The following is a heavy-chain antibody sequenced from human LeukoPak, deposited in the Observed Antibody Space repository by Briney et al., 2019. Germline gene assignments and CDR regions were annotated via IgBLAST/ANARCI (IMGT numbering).Heavy chain of an antibody. CDR1: GYSFTSYW. CDR2: ICPGDSDT. V-gene: IGHV5-51*01. D-gene: IGHD3-22*01. Sequence: GESLKISCKGSGYSFTSYWIGGVRQLHGKGLEWMGIICPGDSDTRYSPSFQGQVTISADKSISTAYLQWSSLKASDTAMYYCARQGFSSVFAFDIWGQGTMVTVSS. J-gene: IGHJ3*02. CDR3: ARQGFSSVFAFDI.